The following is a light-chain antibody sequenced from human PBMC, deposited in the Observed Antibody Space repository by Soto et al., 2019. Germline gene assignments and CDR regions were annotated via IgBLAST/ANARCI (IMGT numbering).Light chain of an antibody. Sequence: EMVLTQSPDTLSLSPGERATLSCRASQSVSSSYLAWYQQKPGQAPSLLIYGAYRRATGIQDRFSGSGSGTDFTLTIRRLEPEDFAVYYCKQYDSSPITFGQGTRLEIK. J-gene: IGKJ5*01. CDR1: QSVSSSY. CDR3: KQYDSSPIT. CDR2: GAY. V-gene: IGKV3-20*01.